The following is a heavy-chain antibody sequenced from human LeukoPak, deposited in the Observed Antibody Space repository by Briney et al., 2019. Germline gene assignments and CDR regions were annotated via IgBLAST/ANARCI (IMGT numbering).Heavy chain of an antibody. D-gene: IGHD5-18*01. CDR2: ISGSGGST. Sequence: GGSLRLSCAASGFTFSSYGMSWVRQAPGKGLEWVSAISGSGGSTYYADSVKGRFTISRDNAKNSLYLQMNSLRAEDTAVYYCARDVDTAAGLDVWGKGTTVTVSS. V-gene: IGHV3-23*01. J-gene: IGHJ6*04. CDR3: ARDVDTAAGLDV. CDR1: GFTFSSYG.